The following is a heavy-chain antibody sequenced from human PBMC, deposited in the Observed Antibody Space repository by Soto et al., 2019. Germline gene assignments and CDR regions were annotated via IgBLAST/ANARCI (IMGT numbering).Heavy chain of an antibody. CDR1: GGSISSSSYY. V-gene: IGHV4-39*01. CDR2: IYYSGST. D-gene: IGHD3-3*02. J-gene: IGHJ6*03. Sequence: TLSLTCTVSGGSISSSSYYWGWIRQPPGKGLEWIGSIYYSGSTYYNPSLKSRVTISVDTSKNQFSLKLSSVTAADTAVYYCARSIASSEDYYYYYMDVWGKGTTVTVSS. CDR3: ARSIASSEDYYYYYMDV.